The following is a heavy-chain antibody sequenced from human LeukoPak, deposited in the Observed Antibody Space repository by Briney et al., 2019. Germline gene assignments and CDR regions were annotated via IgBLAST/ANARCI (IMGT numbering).Heavy chain of an antibody. Sequence: GGSLRLSCAASGLTFSSSAMHWVRQAPGKGLVWLALISHDGTQRLYAESVKGRFTISRDNAKNTVYLQMNSLRDEDTAVYYCARFVMVTAGDYWGQGTLVTVSS. V-gene: IGHV3-30-3*01. CDR3: ARFVMVTAGDY. CDR1: GLTFSSSA. J-gene: IGHJ4*02. CDR2: ISHDGTQR. D-gene: IGHD2-21*02.